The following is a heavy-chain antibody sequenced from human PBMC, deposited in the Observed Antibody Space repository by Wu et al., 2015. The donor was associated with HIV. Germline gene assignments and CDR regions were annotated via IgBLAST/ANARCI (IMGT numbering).Heavy chain of an antibody. Sequence: QVQLIQSGAEMKKPGASVQVSCTASGYTFTAFYIHWVRQAPGQRPEWMGWINPINGATIYSENFEGRVTLTRDTSTNTAYMELSSLRSGDTAIYYCARDPQEVSGWYTHWGQGTLVTVSS. CDR1: GYTFTAFY. V-gene: IGHV1-2*02. CDR2: INPINGAT. D-gene: IGHD6-19*01. J-gene: IGHJ4*02. CDR3: ARDPQEVSGWYTH.